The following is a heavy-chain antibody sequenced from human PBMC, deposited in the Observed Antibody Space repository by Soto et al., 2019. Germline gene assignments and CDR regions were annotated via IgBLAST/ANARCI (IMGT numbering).Heavy chain of an antibody. J-gene: IGHJ6*02. CDR1: GFTFSNYG. CDR2: ISDDGSNK. D-gene: IGHD3-3*01. CDR3: TKRRNVLRFLEWSPGMEV. Sequence: GGSLRLSCAASGFTFSNYGMHWVRQAPGKGLEWVAFISDDGSNKYYADSMKGRFTMSRDNSKSTLYLQMNSLRVEDTAVYYCTKRRNVLRFLEWSPGMEVWGQGTTVTVSS. V-gene: IGHV3-30*18.